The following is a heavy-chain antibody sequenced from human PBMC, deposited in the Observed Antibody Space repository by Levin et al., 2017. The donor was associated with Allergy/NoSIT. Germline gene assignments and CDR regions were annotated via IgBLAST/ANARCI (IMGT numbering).Heavy chain of an antibody. CDR1: GFTFSSYS. D-gene: IGHD3-10*01. Sequence: GGSLRLSCAASGFTFSSYSMNWVRQAPGKGLEWVSSISSSSSYIYYADSVKGRFTISRDNAKNSLYLQMNSLRAEDTAVYYCARGPYGSGDVENYYYYGMDGWGQGTTVTVSS. CDR2: ISSSSSYI. J-gene: IGHJ6*02. V-gene: IGHV3-21*01. CDR3: ARGPYGSGDVENYYYYGMDG.